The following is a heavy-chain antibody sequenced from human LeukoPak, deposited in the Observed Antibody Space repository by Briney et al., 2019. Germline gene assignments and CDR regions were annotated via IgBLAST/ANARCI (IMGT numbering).Heavy chain of an antibody. D-gene: IGHD4-11*01. CDR3: AAEGHDYSNYQTLYGMDV. CDR2: IVVGSGNT. CDR1: GFTFTSSA. V-gene: IGHV1-58*01. J-gene: IGHJ6*02. Sequence: GTSVKVSCKASGFTFTSSAVQWVRQARGQRLEWIGWIVVGSGNTNYAQKFQERVTITRDMSTSTAYMELSSLRSEDTAVYYCAAEGHDYSNYQTLYGMDVWGQGTTVTVSS.